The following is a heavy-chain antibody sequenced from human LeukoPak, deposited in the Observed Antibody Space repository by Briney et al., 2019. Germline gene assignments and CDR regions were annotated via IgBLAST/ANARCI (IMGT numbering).Heavy chain of an antibody. CDR2: IYHSGST. CDR3: ARDNAYYGSGRNNWFDP. Sequence: SETLSLTCTVSGYSISSGYYWGWIRPPPGKGLEWIGIIYHSGSTYYNPSLKSRVTISVDTSKNQFSLKLSSVTAADTAVYYCARDNAYYGSGRNNWFDPWGQGTLVTVSS. V-gene: IGHV4-38-2*02. CDR1: GYSISSGYY. J-gene: IGHJ5*02. D-gene: IGHD3-10*01.